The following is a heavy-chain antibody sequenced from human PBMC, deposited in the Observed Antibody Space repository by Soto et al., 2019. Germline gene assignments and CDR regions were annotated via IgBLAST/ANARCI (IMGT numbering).Heavy chain of an antibody. Sequence: ASLKVSCKASGYTFTSYYMHWVRQAPGQGLEWMGIINPSGGSTSYAQKFQCRVTMTRDTSTSTVYMELSSLRSEDTAVYYCARVGCSGGSCYREQYYYYGMAVWVQGTTVTVSS. CDR2: INPSGGST. J-gene: IGHJ6*02. D-gene: IGHD2-15*01. CDR3: ARVGCSGGSCYREQYYYYGMAV. V-gene: IGHV1-46*01. CDR1: GYTFTSYY.